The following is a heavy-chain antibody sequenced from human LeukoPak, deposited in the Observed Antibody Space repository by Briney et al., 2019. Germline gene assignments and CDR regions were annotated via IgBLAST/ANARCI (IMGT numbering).Heavy chain of an antibody. J-gene: IGHJ5*02. V-gene: IGHV3-21*04. CDR1: GFTFSSYS. CDR3: AKALAAARSPNWFDP. Sequence: SGGSLRLSGTASGFTFSSYSMTWVRQAPGKGLEWVSSISSSSSYIYYADSVKGRFTISRDNSKNTLYLQMNSLRAEDTAVYYCAKALAAARSPNWFDPWGQGTLVTVSS. D-gene: IGHD6-13*01. CDR2: ISSSSSYI.